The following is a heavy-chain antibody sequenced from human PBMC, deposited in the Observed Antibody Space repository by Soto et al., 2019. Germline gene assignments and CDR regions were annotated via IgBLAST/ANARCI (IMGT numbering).Heavy chain of an antibody. CDR2: IVVGSGNT. V-gene: IGHV1-58*01. D-gene: IGHD6-13*01. J-gene: IGHJ6*02. CDR1: GFTFTSSA. CDR3: ASVGTLIYYYYGMDV. Sequence: SVKVSCKASGFTFTSSAVQWVRQARGQRLEWIGWIVVGSGNTNYAQKFQERVTITRDMSTSTAYMELSSLRSEDTAVYYCASVGTLIYYYYGMDVWGQGTTVTVSS.